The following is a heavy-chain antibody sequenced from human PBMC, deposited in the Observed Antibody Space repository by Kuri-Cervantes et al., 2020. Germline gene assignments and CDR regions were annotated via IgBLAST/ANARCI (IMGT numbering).Heavy chain of an antibody. CDR3: ARDLGVGAHYYCYYGMDV. D-gene: IGHD1-26*01. Sequence: GESLKISCAASEFTFSNYYINWVRQAPGKGLEWVSYISSSGSTIYYADSVKGRFTISRDNSKNTLYLQMNSLRAEDTAVYYCARDLGVGAHYYCYYGMDVWGQGTTVTVSS. CDR2: ISSSGSTI. J-gene: IGHJ6*02. V-gene: IGHV3-48*01. CDR1: EFTFSNYY.